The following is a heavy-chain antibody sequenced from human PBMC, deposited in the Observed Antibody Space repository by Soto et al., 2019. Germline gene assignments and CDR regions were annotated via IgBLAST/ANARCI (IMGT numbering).Heavy chain of an antibody. V-gene: IGHV3-49*03. Sequence: GGSLRLSCTASGFTFGDYAMSWFRQAPGKGLEWVGFIRSKAYGGTTEYAASVKGRFTISRDDSKSIAYLQMNSLKTEDTAVYYCTRAGYGDFLGGSAFDIWGQGTMVTVSS. CDR2: IRSKAYGGTT. CDR1: GFTFGDYA. CDR3: TRAGYGDFLGGSAFDI. D-gene: IGHD4-17*01. J-gene: IGHJ3*02.